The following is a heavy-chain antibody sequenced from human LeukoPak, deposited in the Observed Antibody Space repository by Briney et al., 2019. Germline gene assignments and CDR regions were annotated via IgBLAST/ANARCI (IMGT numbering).Heavy chain of an antibody. D-gene: IGHD3-16*01. CDR2: INTDGTST. CDR3: AKDMTGLRDY. Sequence: GGSLRLSCAASGFTVSSSYMSWVRQAPGKGLVWVSRINTDGTSTSYADSVKGRFTIARDNAKNTLYLQMNSLRAEDTAIYYCAKDMTGLRDYWGQGTLVTVPS. V-gene: IGHV3-74*01. J-gene: IGHJ4*02. CDR1: GFTVSSSY.